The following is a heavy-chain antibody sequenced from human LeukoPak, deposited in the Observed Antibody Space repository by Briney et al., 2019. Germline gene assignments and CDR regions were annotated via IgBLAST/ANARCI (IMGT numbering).Heavy chain of an antibody. CDR3: ATTTIRLGY. CDR1: GGSNSGSSNY. V-gene: IGHV4-39*07. CDR2: IYYSGST. J-gene: IGHJ4*02. D-gene: IGHD1-1*01. Sequence: SETLSLTCTVSGGSNSGSSNYWGWIRQSPGKGLEWIGSIYYSGSTYYNPSLKSRVTISIDTSKNQFSLKLSSVTAADTAVYYCATTTIRLGYWGQGTLVTVSS.